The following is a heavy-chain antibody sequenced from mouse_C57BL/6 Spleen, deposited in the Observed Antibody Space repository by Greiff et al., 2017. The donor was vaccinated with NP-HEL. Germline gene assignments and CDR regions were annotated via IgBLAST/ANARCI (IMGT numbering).Heavy chain of an antibody. CDR1: GYTFTSYW. CDR2: IHPNSGST. CDR3: ASGFYYYGSAY. Sequence: QVQLKQPGAELVKPGASVKLSCKASGYTFTSYWMHWVKQRPGQGLEWIGMIHPNSGSTNYNEKFKSKATLTVDKSSSTAYMQLSSLTSEDSAVYYCASGFYYYGSAYWGQGTLVTVSA. J-gene: IGHJ3*01. V-gene: IGHV1-64*01. D-gene: IGHD1-1*01.